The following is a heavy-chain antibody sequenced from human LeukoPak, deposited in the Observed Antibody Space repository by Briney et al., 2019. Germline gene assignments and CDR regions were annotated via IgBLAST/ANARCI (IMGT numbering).Heavy chain of an antibody. V-gene: IGHV4-61*02. D-gene: IGHD2-2*01. CDR2: IYTSGST. CDR3: ARAQPPRVRSAAHPINDY. CDR1: GGSISIGSYY. J-gene: IGHJ4*02. Sequence: PSETLSLTCTVSGGSISIGSYYWSWIRQHAGNGLEWIARIYTSGSTNYNPSLKSRVTISVDTSKNQFSLKLSSVTAADTAVYYCARAQPPRVRSAAHPINDYWGQGTLVTVSS.